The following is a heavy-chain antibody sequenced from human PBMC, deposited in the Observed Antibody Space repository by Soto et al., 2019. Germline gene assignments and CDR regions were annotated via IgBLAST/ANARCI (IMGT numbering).Heavy chain of an antibody. CDR3: AKIAVAGSYYFDY. CDR2: IKQDGSEK. CDR1: GFTFSSYW. V-gene: IGHV3-7*05. D-gene: IGHD6-19*01. Sequence: GGSLRLSCAAFGFTFSSYWMSWVRQAPGKGLEWVANIKQDGSEKYYVDSVKGRFTISRDNAKNSLYLQMNSLRAEDTAVYYCAKIAVAGSYYFDYWGQGTLVTVSS. J-gene: IGHJ4*02.